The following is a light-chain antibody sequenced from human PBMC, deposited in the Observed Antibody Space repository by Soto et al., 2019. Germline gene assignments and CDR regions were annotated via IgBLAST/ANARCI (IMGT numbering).Light chain of an antibody. CDR1: QSISSY. CDR3: QHSSSTLWT. V-gene: IGKV1-39*01. Sequence: CVSGSVGDRGGSTGRASQSISSYLNWYQQKPGQAPKLLIYAASSLHSGVPSRFSGSGSGTDFTLTISSLQPEDFATYYCQHSSSTLWTFGQGTKVDIK. CDR2: AAS. J-gene: IGKJ1*01.